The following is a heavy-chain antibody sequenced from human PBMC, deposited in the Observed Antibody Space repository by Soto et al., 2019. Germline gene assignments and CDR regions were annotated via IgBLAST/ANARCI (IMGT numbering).Heavy chain of an antibody. CDR2: IYYSGST. Sequence: QVQLQESGPGLVKPSETLSLTCTVSGGSISSYYWSWIRQPPGKGLEWIGYIYYSGSTNYNPSLKSRVTIXXDXSXXQCSLKLSSVTAADTAVYYCARDLYYYDSNGYFDLWGRGTLVTVSS. J-gene: IGHJ2*01. V-gene: IGHV4-59*01. CDR3: ARDLYYYDSNGYFDL. CDR1: GGSISSYY. D-gene: IGHD3-22*01.